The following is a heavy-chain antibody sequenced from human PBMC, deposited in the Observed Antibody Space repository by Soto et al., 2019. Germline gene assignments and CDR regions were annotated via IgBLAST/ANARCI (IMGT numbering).Heavy chain of an antibody. J-gene: IGHJ3*02. CDR2: IPNTENKK. D-gene: IGHD6-13*01. Sequence: DLEESGGGVVQPGTSLRLSCVASGFTFSSYGMHWVRQAPGKGLEWVAVIPNTENKKYYADSVKGRFTISRDNSQNTLFLQMDSLMSEDTAMXXXARTAGGRVRGALDIWGQGTMVTVS. CDR3: ARTAGGRVRGALDI. V-gene: IGHV3-30-3*01. CDR1: GFTFSSYG.